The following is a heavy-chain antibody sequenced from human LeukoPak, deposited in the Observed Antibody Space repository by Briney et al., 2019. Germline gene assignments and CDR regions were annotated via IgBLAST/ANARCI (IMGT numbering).Heavy chain of an antibody. CDR1: GFTFSSYG. CDR2: IWYDGSNK. D-gene: IGHD4-23*01. V-gene: IGHV3-33*01. J-gene: IGHJ5*02. Sequence: GGSLRLSCAASGFTFSSYGMHWVRQAPGKGLEWVAVIWYDGSNKYYADSVKGRFTISRDNIKKSLYLQMDSLRADDTALYFCARHDGGLPSWGQGTQVTVSS. CDR3: ARHDGGLPS.